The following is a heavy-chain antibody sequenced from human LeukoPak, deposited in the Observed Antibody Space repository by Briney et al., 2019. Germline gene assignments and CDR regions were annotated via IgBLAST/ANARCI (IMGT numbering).Heavy chain of an antibody. V-gene: IGHV4-59*12. D-gene: IGHD3-10*01. J-gene: IGHJ5*01. Sequence: SETLSLTCTVSDDSISDYYRGWIRQPPGKGLEWIGYFHNSGTSTYNPSLKSRVTISADTSKNQFSLKLSSVTAADTAVYYCARSRQASGLFNSWGQGTLVVVSS. CDR1: DDSISDYY. CDR2: FHNSGTS. CDR3: ARSRQASGLFNS.